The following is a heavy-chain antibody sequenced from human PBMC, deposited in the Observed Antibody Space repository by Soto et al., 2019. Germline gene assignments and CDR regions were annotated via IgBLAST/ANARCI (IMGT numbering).Heavy chain of an antibody. CDR2: IWYDGSNK. V-gene: IGHV3-33*01. CDR1: GFTFSSYG. Sequence: GGSLILSCAASGFTFSSYGMHWVRQAPGKGLEWVAVIWYDGSNKYYADSVKGRFTISRDNSKNTLYLQMNSLRAEDTAVYYCAREEVDTMVRGVILYYGMDVWGQGTTVTVSS. D-gene: IGHD3-10*01. J-gene: IGHJ6*02. CDR3: AREEVDTMVRGVILYYGMDV.